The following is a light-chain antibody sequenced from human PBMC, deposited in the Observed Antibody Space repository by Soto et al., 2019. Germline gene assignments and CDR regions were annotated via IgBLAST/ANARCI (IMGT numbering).Light chain of an antibody. V-gene: IGKV1-9*01. J-gene: IGKJ5*01. Sequence: DIQLTQSPSFLSASVGDRVTITCRASQGIRRYLAWYQQKPGNAPKILIYAASTLQSGVPSRFSGSVSGTEFTLTISSLQPEDFATYYCQQLNSYPITFGQGTRLEIK. CDR1: QGIRRY. CDR2: AAS. CDR3: QQLNSYPIT.